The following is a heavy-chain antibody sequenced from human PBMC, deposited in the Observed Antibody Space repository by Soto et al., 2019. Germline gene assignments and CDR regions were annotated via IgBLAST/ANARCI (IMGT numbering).Heavy chain of an antibody. CDR3: AGDMHAGFTHYFDP. CDR2: TPSTQNT. V-gene: IGHV4-59*01. CDR1: GGAITPYH. D-gene: IGHD1-26*01. Sequence: PSEPLSLTCIVSGGAITPYHWGWIRQFPEKGLEWIAYTPSTQNTNYNPSLQSRVTISLDTSKNQLSLKMTSMTAADKAVYYCAGDMHAGFTHYFDPRGQGTLVTVSS. J-gene: IGHJ5*02.